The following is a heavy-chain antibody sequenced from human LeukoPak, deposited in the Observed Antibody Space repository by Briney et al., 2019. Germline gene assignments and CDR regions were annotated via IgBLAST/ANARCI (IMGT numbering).Heavy chain of an antibody. V-gene: IGHV3-30*02. CDR2: IRYDGSNK. CDR3: AKRGMKWEGYCSSTSCYKLDY. D-gene: IGHD2-2*02. CDR1: GFTFSSYG. Sequence: PGGSLRLSCAASGFTFSSYGMHWVRQAPGKGLEWVAFIRYDGSNKYYADSVKGRFTISRDNSKNTLYLQMNSLRAEGTAVYYCAKRGMKWEGYCSSTSCYKLDYWGQGTLVTVSS. J-gene: IGHJ4*02.